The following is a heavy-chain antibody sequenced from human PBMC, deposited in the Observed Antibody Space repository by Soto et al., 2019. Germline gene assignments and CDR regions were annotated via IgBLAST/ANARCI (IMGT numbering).Heavy chain of an antibody. J-gene: IGHJ2*01. V-gene: IGHV1-18*01. CDR1: GYIFNNYG. CDR3: ARCYCSVGSCFTCWHFDL. CDR2: IVPYVGKT. Sequence: QGQLVQSGAEVREPGASVKVSCQASGYIFNNYGLSWVRQFPGQGLEWVGWIVPYVGKTDYAHKFRDRVIMTADPTTNTAHMELRSLTADDSAFYYCARCYCSVGSCFTCWHFDLWGRGTLVTVSS. D-gene: IGHD6-19*01.